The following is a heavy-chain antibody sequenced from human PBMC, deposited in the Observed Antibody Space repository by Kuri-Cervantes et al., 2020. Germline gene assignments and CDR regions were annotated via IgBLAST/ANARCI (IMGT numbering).Heavy chain of an antibody. D-gene: IGHD2-2*03. CDR1: GFTFSIFS. CDR2: ISSSSSTI. Sequence: GGSLRPSWAASGFTFSIFSMNWVRQAPGKGREWVSYISSSSSTINYADSVKGRFTISRDNAKDSLYLQMNSLRANDPAVYYCVSDRPFLWIDTYYYYYGMDVWGQGTTVTVSS. V-gene: IGHV3-48*01. J-gene: IGHJ6*02. CDR3: VSDRPFLWIDTYYYYYGMDV.